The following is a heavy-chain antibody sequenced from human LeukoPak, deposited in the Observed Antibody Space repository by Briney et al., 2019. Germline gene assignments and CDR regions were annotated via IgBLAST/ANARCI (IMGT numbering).Heavy chain of an antibody. CDR1: GFTFSSYA. J-gene: IGHJ4*02. CDR3: AKTEGRGTTVAQRPNDY. V-gene: IGHV3-23*01. D-gene: IGHD4-23*01. CDR2: ISGSGGTT. Sequence: GRSLRLSCAASGFTFSSYAMTWVRQAPGKGLEWVSVISGSGGTTYYADSVKGRFTISRDNSKNTLYLQMNSLRAEDTAVYYCAKTEGRGTTVAQRPNDYWGQGTLVTVSS.